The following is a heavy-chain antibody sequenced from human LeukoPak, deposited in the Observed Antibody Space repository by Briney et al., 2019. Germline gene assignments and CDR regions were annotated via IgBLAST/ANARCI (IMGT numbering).Heavy chain of an antibody. CDR3: ASHDYGDNRALDY. J-gene: IGHJ4*02. Sequence: SETLSLTCTVSGGSISSYYWSWIRQPPGKGLEWIGYIYYSGSTNYNPSLKSRVTISVDTSKNRFSLKLSSVTAADTAVYYCASHDYGDNRALDYWGQGTLVTVSS. D-gene: IGHD4-17*01. V-gene: IGHV4-59*08. CDR2: IYYSGST. CDR1: GGSISSYY.